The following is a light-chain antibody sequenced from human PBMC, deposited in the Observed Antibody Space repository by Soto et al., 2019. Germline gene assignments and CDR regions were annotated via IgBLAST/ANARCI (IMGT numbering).Light chain of an antibody. J-gene: IGKJ4*01. CDR1: QSVNND. CDR2: GAS. V-gene: IGKV3-15*01. Sequence: EIVMTQSPATLSVSPGGRVTLSCRASQSVNNDLAWYQQKPGLAPRLLIYGASTRATGIPARFSGSGSGTEFTLTISSLQSEDFAVYYCQQYNKWPPLTFGGGTKVEI. CDR3: QQYNKWPPLT.